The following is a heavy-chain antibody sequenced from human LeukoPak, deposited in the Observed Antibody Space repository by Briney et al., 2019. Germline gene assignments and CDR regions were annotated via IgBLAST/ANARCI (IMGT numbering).Heavy chain of an antibody. Sequence: PSEILSLTCTVSGDSLVSSRYHWGWVRQPPGKAPEWIGSIYYDGSAYYNPSLKSRVIIFVDMSKNQFSLRLRSVTAADTAMYYCARNTARPPDSFDIWGQGTVVTVSS. D-gene: IGHD2-2*02. CDR1: GDSLVSSRYH. V-gene: IGHV4-39*01. CDR3: ARNTARPPDSFDI. J-gene: IGHJ3*02. CDR2: IYYDGSA.